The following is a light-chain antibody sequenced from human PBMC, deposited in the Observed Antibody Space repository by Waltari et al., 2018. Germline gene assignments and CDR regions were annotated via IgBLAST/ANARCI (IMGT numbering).Light chain of an antibody. CDR2: VNSDGSH. CDR3: QTWGTGIRV. Sequence: QLVLTQSPSASASLGASVKLTCPLSSGHSSYAIAWHQQQPEKGPRYLMKVNSDGSHSKGDGIPGRFSCSSSGAERYLTISSLQSEDEADYYCQTWGTGIRVFGGGTKLTVL. V-gene: IGLV4-69*01. J-gene: IGLJ3*02. CDR1: SGHSSYA.